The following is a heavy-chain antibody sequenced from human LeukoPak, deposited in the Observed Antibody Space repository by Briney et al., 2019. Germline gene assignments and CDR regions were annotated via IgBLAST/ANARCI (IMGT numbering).Heavy chain of an antibody. V-gene: IGHV3-33*01. D-gene: IGHD1-26*01. J-gene: IGHJ4*02. CDR2: IWYDGSNK. CDR3: ASGSYYMFDY. Sequence: GGSLKLSCAASGFTFSSYGMHWVRQAPGKGLEWVAVIWYDGSNKYYADFVKGRFTISRDNSKNTLYLQMNSLRAEDTAVYYCASGSYYMFDYWGQGTLVTVSS. CDR1: GFTFSSYG.